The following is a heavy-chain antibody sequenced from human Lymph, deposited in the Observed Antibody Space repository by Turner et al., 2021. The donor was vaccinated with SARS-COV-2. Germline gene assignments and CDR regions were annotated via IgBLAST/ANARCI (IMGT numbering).Heavy chain of an antibody. CDR1: GYTFTSYD. CDR2: MNPNSGIT. Sequence: QVQLVQSGAEVKKPGASVKVSCKAPGYTFTSYDINWLRQATGQGLEWMGWMNPNSGITGYAQKFQGRVTMTRNTSISTAYMELSSLRSEDTAVYYCARGRYSGGGMDVWGQGTTVTVSS. D-gene: IGHD1-26*01. J-gene: IGHJ6*02. CDR3: ARGRYSGGGMDV. V-gene: IGHV1-8*02.